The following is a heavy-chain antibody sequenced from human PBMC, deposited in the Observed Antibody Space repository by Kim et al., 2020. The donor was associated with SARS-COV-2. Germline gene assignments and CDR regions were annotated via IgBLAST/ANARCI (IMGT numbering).Heavy chain of an antibody. CDR3: AREFMALDY. V-gene: IGHV4-59*01. J-gene: IGHJ4*02. Sequence: SETLSLTCTVSGGSISSYYWSWIRQPPGKGLEWIGYIYYSGSTNYNPSLKSRVTISVDTSKNQFSLKMSSVTAAGTAVYYCAREFMALDYWGQGTLVTVS. D-gene: IGHD3-10*01. CDR1: GGSISSYY. CDR2: IYYSGST.